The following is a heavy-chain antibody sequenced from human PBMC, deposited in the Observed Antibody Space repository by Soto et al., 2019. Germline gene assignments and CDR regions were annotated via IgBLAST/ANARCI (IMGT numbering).Heavy chain of an antibody. V-gene: IGHV4-4*07. CDR2: IYTSGST. Sequence: QVPLQESGPGLVKPSETLSLTCTVSGGSISSYYWSWVRQLAGKGLEWIGRIYTSGSTNFNPSRKSRVTMSVDTSKNHFALKLGYVTAADTAVYYCSRALSWGGGDAFDILGQGTMVTVSS. D-gene: IGHD3-10*01. CDR1: GGSISSYY. CDR3: SRALSWGGGDAFDI. J-gene: IGHJ3*02.